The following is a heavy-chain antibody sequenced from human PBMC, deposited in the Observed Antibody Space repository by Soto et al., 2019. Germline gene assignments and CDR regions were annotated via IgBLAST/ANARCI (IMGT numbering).Heavy chain of an antibody. CDR1: GYNFIPDW. CDR2: IDPTDSYT. D-gene: IGHD6-19*01. Sequence: GESLKITCKGSGYNFIPDWISWVRQMPGKGLESVGRIDPTDSYTKYSPSFEGHVTISADKSISTAYLQWTRLKASDTAVYYCARVRVEESVAGALDYWGQGTLVTVSS. CDR3: ARVRVEESVAGALDY. J-gene: IGHJ4*02. V-gene: IGHV5-10-1*01.